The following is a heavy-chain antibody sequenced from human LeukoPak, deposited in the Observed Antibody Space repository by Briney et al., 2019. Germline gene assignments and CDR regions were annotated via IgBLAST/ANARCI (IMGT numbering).Heavy chain of an antibody. CDR1: GGSFSGYY. J-gene: IGHJ4*02. CDR2: INHSGST. D-gene: IGHD3-10*01. V-gene: IGHV4-34*01. Sequence: SETLSLTCAVYGGSFSGYYWSWIRQPPGKGLEWIGEINHSGSTNYNPSLKSRVTISEDTSKNQFSLKLSSVTAADTAVYYCARPTGSGSYYNALGYWGQGTLVTVSS. CDR3: ARPTGSGSYYNALGY.